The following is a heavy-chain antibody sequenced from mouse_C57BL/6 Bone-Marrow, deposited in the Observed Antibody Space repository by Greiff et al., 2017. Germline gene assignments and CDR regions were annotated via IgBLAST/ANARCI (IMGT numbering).Heavy chain of an antibody. CDR2: IDPENGGT. CDR3: TTYYYGVDY. Sequence: VQLQQSGAELVRPGASVTLSCTASGFTIKDDYMHWVKQRPEQGLEWIGGIDPENGGTDYASKFQGKATLTADTSSTTAYLQLSSLTSEDTAVYYCTTYYYGVDYWGRGNTLTVTA. V-gene: IGHV14-4*01. D-gene: IGHD1-1*01. CDR1: GFTIKDDY. J-gene: IGHJ2*01.